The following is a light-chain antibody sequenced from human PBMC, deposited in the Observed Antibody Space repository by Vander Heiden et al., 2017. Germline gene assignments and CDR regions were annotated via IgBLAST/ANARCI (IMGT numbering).Light chain of an antibody. V-gene: IGLV2-8*01. CDR3: SSRAASNTLT. CDR2: EVN. CDR1: SDDVGAYEY. Sequence: QASLTPAPLAFGAPGPSVTIPCTGTSDDVGAYEYVSWYQKYPGKAPRLIIYEVNKRPSGVPDRFSGSKSGNTASLTVSRLQAEDDADYYCSSRAASNTLTFGGGTKLTVL. J-gene: IGLJ2*01.